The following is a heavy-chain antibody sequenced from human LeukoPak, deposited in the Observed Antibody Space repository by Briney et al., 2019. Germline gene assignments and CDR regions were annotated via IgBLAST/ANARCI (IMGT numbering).Heavy chain of an antibody. CDR2: IYSGGST. V-gene: IGHV3-53*01. Sequence: GGSLRLSCAASGFTVSSNYMSWVRQAPGKGLQWVSVIYSGGSTYYADSVKGRFTISSDNSKNTLYLQMNSLRAEDTAVYYCARTRFSSSGEGYYFDYWGQGTLVTVSS. CDR3: ARTRFSSSGEGYYFDY. D-gene: IGHD6-13*01. J-gene: IGHJ4*02. CDR1: GFTVSSNY.